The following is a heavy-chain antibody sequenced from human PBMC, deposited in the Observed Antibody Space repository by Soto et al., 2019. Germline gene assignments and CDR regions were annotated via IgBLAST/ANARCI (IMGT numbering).Heavy chain of an antibody. Sequence: GSRRLACAASGFTFINYAITWFRHAPCNVLECVSGLNGSRGSKSSSDSVTGRLSISRDNSKNTLYLQMNSLTEGDTAVYYCERGSSDAKGSPQDYSGQCTPVTVSS. D-gene: IGHD3-10*01. CDR1: GFTFINYA. J-gene: IGHJ4*02. CDR2: LNGSRGSK. CDR3: ERGSSDAKGSPQDY. V-gene: IGHV3-23*01.